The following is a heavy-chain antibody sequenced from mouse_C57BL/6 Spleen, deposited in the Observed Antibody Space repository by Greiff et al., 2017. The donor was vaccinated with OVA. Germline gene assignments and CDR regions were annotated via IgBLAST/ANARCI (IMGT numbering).Heavy chain of an antibody. D-gene: IGHD1-1*01. CDR1: GYTFTSYW. CDR2: IDPSDSYT. J-gene: IGHJ4*01. V-gene: IGHV1-69*01. Sequence: QVQLQQPGAELVMPGASVKLSCKASGYTFTSYWMHWVKQRPGQGLEWIGEIDPSDSYTNYNQKFKGKSTLTVDKSSSTAYMQLSSLTSEDSAVYYCARYYGSRYYAMGYWGQGTSVTVSS. CDR3: ARYYGSRYYAMGY.